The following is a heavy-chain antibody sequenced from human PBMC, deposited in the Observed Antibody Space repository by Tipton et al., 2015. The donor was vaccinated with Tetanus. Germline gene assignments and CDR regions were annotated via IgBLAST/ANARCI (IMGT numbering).Heavy chain of an antibody. Sequence: TLSLTCTVSGGSISSGGYFWNWIRQRPGKGPEWIGYIYFTGTTYYNPSLESRLTISIDTSKNQFSLELTSVTAADTAVYYCARDSYYSSRWSFADYWGQGTLVTVSS. J-gene: IGHJ4*02. CDR2: IYFTGTT. CDR1: GGSISSGGYF. D-gene: IGHD3-22*01. V-gene: IGHV4-31*03. CDR3: ARDSYYSSRWSFADY.